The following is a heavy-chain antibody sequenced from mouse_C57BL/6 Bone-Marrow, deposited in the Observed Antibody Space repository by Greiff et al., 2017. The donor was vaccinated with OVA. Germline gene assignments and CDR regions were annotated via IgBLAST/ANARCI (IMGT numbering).Heavy chain of an antibody. Sequence: QVQLKQSGPELVKPGASVKISCKASGYAFSSSWMNWVKQRPGKGLEWIGRIYPGDGDTNYNGKFKGKATLTADKSSSTAYMPLSSLTSEDSAVYFCARRSTAQATGFDYWGQGTTLTVSS. CDR2: IYPGDGDT. J-gene: IGHJ2*01. V-gene: IGHV1-82*01. CDR1: GYAFSSSW. D-gene: IGHD3-2*02. CDR3: ARRSTAQATGFDY.